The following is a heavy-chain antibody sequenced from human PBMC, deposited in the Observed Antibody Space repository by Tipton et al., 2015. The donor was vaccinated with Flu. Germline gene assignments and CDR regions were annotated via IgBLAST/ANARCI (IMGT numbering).Heavy chain of an antibody. CDR1: GDSIGSDYY. CDR3: ARRDYSNYVSEPKNWFDP. J-gene: IGHJ5*02. V-gene: IGHV4-38-2*01. Sequence: TLSLTCSVSGDSIGSDYYWGWIRQPPGKGLQWIGNIYHSGNTYYNPSLTSRVTISVDKSKNQFSLRLTSLTAADTAVYCCARRDYSNYVSEPKNWFDPWGQGTLVTVSS. D-gene: IGHD4-11*01. CDR2: IYHSGNT.